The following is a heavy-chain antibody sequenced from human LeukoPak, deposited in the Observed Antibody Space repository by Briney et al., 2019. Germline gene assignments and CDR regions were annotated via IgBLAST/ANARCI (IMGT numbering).Heavy chain of an antibody. CDR3: ARDSGSYSGAFDI. CDR1: GVSISSYY. J-gene: IGHJ3*02. CDR2: IYYSGST. Sequence: KPSETLSLTCTVSGVSISSYYWSWIRPPPGKGLECIGYIYYSGSTNYNPSLKSRVTISVATPKTQFSLKLSSVTAADTAVYYCARDSGSYSGAFDIWGQGTMVTVSS. V-gene: IGHV4-59*01. D-gene: IGHD1-26*01.